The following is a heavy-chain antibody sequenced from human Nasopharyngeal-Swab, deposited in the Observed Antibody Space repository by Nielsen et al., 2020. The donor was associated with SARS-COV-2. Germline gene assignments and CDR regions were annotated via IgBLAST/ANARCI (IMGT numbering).Heavy chain of an antibody. CDR3: ARDFYCSSTSCYGPDDY. D-gene: IGHD2-2*01. CDR2: ISSSSSYI. Sequence: GGSLRLSCAASGFTVSSNYMSWVRQAPGKGLEWVSSISSSSSYIYYADSVKGRFTISRDNAKNSLYLQMNSLRAEDTAVYYCARDFYCSSTSCYGPDDYWGQGTLVTVSS. J-gene: IGHJ4*02. V-gene: IGHV3-21*01. CDR1: GFTVSSNY.